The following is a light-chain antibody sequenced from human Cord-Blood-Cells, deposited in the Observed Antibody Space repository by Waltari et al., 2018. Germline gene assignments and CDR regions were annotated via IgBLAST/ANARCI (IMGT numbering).Light chain of an antibody. CDR3: QQRSNWYT. CDR2: DSS. J-gene: IGKJ2*01. CDR1: QSVSSY. V-gene: IGKV3-11*01. Sequence: EIVLTQSPAHLSLSPGARATLSCRASQSVSSYLAWYQQKPGQAPRLLIYDSSNRSTGIPARFSGSGSGTDFTLTISSLEPEDFAVYYCQQRSNWYTFGQGTKLEIK.